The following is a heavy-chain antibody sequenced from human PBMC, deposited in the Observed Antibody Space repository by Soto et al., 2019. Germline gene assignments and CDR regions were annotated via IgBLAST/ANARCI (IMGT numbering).Heavy chain of an antibody. V-gene: IGHV4-61*01. Sequence: PSETLSLTCTVSGGSASSGSYYLSWIRQPPGKGLEWIGYMYYSGSTNYNPSLKSRVTISLDTSKNQFSLKLSSVTAADTAVYFCARTRDFWSGNDAFDIWGQGTTVTVSS. J-gene: IGHJ3*02. CDR3: ARTRDFWSGNDAFDI. CDR2: MYYSGST. D-gene: IGHD3-3*01. CDR1: GGSASSGSYY.